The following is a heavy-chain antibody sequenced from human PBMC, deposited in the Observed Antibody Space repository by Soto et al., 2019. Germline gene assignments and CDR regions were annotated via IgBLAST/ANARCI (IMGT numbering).Heavy chain of an antibody. V-gene: IGHV1-69*01. CDR2: IIPIFGTA. D-gene: IGHD2-8*01. J-gene: IGHJ3*02. CDR3: GARPSPLATYGGCFHDAFVI. CDR1: GGTFSSYA. Sequence: QVQLVQSGAEVKKPGSSVKVSCKASGGTFSSYAISWVRQAPGQGLEWMGGIIPIFGTANYAQKFQGRVTITADESTSSSNMELTSLRPEDRAFYYCGARPSPLATYGGCFHDAFVIGVQGTMFTFSS.